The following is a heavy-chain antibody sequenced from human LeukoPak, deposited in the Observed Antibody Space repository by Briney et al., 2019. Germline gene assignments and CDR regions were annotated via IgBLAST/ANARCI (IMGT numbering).Heavy chain of an antibody. CDR2: MDSSGRT. CDR1: GRPIRSYY. CDR3: ARHPAFGTGVLES. D-gene: IGHD2/OR15-2a*01. V-gene: IGHV4-59*08. Sequence: SDTLTLPCTVAGRPIRSYYGSWIRQPPGKALEWLAYMDSSGRTNFNPALKSRVTISVETSKKQFSLKPSSVTAAYTAVYYCARHPAFGTGVLESWGQGTLVTVSS. J-gene: IGHJ5*02.